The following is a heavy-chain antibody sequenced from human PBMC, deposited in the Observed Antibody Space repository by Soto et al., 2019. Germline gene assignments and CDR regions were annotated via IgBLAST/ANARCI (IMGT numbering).Heavy chain of an antibody. Sequence: GASVKVSCKTSGYTFSAYGVSWVRQAPGQGLEWMGWISVHSGETFYAQNVQARVTMTTDTSTSTAYMELRSLTSDDTAVYYCARKTYDSWSGYLVDFWGQGTLVTVPQ. CDR2: ISVHSGET. V-gene: IGHV1-18*04. J-gene: IGHJ1*01. D-gene: IGHD3-3*01. CDR3: ARKTYDSWSGYLVDF. CDR1: GYTFSAYG.